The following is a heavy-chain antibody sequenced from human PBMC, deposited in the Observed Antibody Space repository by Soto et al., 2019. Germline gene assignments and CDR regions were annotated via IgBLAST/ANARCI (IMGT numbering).Heavy chain of an antibody. V-gene: IGHV3-53*04. CDR1: GFTVSSNY. J-gene: IGHJ6*03. CDR2: IYSGGST. CDR3: ARGGDGGSWHDSYYYYYMDV. Sequence: GGSLRLSCAASGFTVSSNYMSWVRQAPGKGLEWVSVIYSGGSTYYADSVKGRFTISRHNSKNTLYLQMNSLRAEDTAVYYCARGGDGGSWHDSYYYYYMDVWGKGTTVTVSS. D-gene: IGHD2-15*01.